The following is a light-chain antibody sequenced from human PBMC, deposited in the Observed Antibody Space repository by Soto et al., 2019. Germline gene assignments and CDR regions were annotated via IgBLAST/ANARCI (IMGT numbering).Light chain of an antibody. J-gene: IGLJ1*01. CDR1: SSDVGGYNY. CDR2: EVS. Sequence: QSALTQPSSASGSPGQSVTISCTGTSSDVGGYNYVSWYQQHPGKARKLMIYEVSKRPSGVPDRFSGSKSGNTASLTVSGLQAEDEADYYCSSYAGSNNLRVFGTGTKVTVL. V-gene: IGLV2-8*01. CDR3: SSYAGSNNLRV.